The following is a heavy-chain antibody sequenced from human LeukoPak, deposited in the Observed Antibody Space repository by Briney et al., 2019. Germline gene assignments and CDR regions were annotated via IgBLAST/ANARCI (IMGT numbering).Heavy chain of an antibody. Sequence: KASETLSLTCTVSGGSIRNYYWTWIRQPPGKGLEWIGYIYSSGTTNYNPPLKSRVTMSVDTSENQFSLKLNSVTAADTAVYYCARYKNYYYGLDVWGQGTTVTVSS. J-gene: IGHJ6*02. D-gene: IGHD1-1*01. CDR1: GGSIRNYY. CDR2: IYSSGTT. CDR3: ARYKNYYYGLDV. V-gene: IGHV4-59*01.